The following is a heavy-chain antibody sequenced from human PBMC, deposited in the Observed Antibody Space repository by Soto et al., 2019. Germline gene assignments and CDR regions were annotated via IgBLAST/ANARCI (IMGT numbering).Heavy chain of an antibody. CDR1: GGSISSYY. CDR3: ASSNIAAAGFYYYGMDV. CDR2: IYYSGST. V-gene: IGHV4-59*01. J-gene: IGHJ6*02. Sequence: PSETLSLTCTDSGGSISSYYWSWIRQPPGKGLEWIGYIYYSGSTNYNPSLKSRVTISVDTSKNQFSLKLSSVTAADTAVYYCASSNIAAAGFYYYGMDVWGRGTTVTVSS. D-gene: IGHD6-13*01.